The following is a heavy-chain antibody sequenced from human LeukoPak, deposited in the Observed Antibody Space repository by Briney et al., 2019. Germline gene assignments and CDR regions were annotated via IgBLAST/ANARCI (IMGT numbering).Heavy chain of an antibody. J-gene: IGHJ4*02. V-gene: IGHV4-4*07. D-gene: IGHD6-19*01. CDR1: GGSISSYY. CDR2: IYTSGST. CDR3: ARGRIAVAAFYYFDY. Sequence: SETQSLTCTVSGGSISSYYWSWIRQPAGKGREWIGRIYTSGSTNYNPSLKSRVTMSVDTSKTQFYLKLSSVTTAGTAVYYCARGRIAVAAFYYFDYWGQGTLVTVSS.